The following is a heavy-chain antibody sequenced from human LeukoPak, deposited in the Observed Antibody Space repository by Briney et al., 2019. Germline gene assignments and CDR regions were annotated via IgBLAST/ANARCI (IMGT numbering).Heavy chain of an antibody. V-gene: IGHV3-53*01. CDR3: ARGQLEWENYYYGMDV. CDR1: GFTVSSNY. D-gene: IGHD1-1*01. CDR2: IYSGGIT. Sequence: GGSLRLSCAASGFTVSSNYMSWVRQAPGKGLEWVSVIYSGGITYYADSVKGRFTISRDNSKNTLYLQMNNLRAEDTAVYYCARGQLEWENYYYGMDVWGQGTTVTVSS. J-gene: IGHJ6*02.